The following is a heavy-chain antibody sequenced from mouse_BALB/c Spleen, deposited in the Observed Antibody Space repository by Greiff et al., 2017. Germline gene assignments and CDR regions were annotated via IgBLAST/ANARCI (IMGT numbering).Heavy chain of an antibody. CDR3: ARSDGYYNFDD. J-gene: IGHJ2*01. Sequence: EVQRVESGGGLVKPGGSLKLSCAASGFTFSSYAMSWVRQTPEKRLEWVATISSGGSYTYYPDSVKGRFTISRDNAKNTLYLQMSSLRSEDTAMYYCARSDGYYNFDDWGQGTTLTVSS. V-gene: IGHV5-9-3*01. CDR2: ISSGGSYT. D-gene: IGHD2-3*01. CDR1: GFTFSSYA.